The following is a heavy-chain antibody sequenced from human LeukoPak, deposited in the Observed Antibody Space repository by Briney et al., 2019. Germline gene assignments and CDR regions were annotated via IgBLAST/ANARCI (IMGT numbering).Heavy chain of an antibody. CDR1: GLTFSSYT. CDR2: ISSSSSYI. D-gene: IGHD3-3*01. Sequence: GGSLRLSCAASGLTFSSYTMNWVRQAPGKGLEWVSSISSSSSYIYYADSVKGRFTISRDNAKNSLYLQMNSLRAEDTAVYYCARHITIFGVVDYYGMDVWGQGTTVTVSS. J-gene: IGHJ6*02. CDR3: ARHITIFGVVDYYGMDV. V-gene: IGHV3-21*04.